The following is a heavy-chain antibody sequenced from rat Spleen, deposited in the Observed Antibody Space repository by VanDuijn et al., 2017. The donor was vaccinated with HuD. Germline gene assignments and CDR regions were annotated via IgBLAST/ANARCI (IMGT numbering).Heavy chain of an antibody. Sequence: EVQLVESGGGLVQPGRSLKLSCAASGFTLSNRYMAWVRQAPMKGLDWVAYISPGGGSTYFRDSVKGRFTISRDNAKSTLYLQMDSLRSEDTATYYCARGGFFRYWGQGVMVTVSS. CDR1: GFTLSNRY. CDR2: ISPGGGST. J-gene: IGHJ2*01. D-gene: IGHD1-6*01. V-gene: IGHV5-27*01. CDR3: ARGGFFRY.